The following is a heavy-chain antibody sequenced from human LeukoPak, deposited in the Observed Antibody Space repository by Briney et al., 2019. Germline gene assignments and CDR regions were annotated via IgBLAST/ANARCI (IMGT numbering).Heavy chain of an antibody. J-gene: IGHJ4*02. CDR2: IKSKADGGTT. Sequence: GGSLRLSCAPSGFRFTNAWMTWVRQAPGKGLEWVGRIKSKADGGTTDYGAPMKGRFTISRDDSKNALYLQMNSLETEDTAVYYCATDLGLTMIRGVIVSWGQGTLVTVSS. D-gene: IGHD3-10*01. CDR1: GFRFTNAW. V-gene: IGHV3-15*01. CDR3: ATDLGLTMIRGVIVS.